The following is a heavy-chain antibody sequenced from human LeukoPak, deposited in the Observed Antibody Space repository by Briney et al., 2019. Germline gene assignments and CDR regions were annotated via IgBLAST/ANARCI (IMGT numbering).Heavy chain of an antibody. V-gene: IGHV4-34*01. D-gene: IGHD6-13*01. CDR2: INHSGST. CDR3: ARGPEQLAFYYYYYGMDV. CDR1: GGSFSGYY. J-gene: IGHJ6*02. Sequence: PSETLPLTCAVYGGSFSGYYWSWIRQPPGKGLEWIGEINHSGSTNYNPSLKSRVTISVDTSKNQFSLKLSSVAAADTAVYYCARGPEQLAFYYYYYGMDVWGQGTTVTVSS.